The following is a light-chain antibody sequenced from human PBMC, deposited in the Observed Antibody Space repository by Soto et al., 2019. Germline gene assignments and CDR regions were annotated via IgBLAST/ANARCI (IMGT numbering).Light chain of an antibody. CDR1: QSVSSY. CDR3: QQRSNWPQYT. Sequence: EIVLTQSPATLSLSPGERATLSCRASQSVSSYLAWYQQQPGQAPRLLIYDASNRATGIPARFSGSGSGTDFTLPISSLEPEDVAVYYCQQRSNWPQYTFGQGTKLEIK. CDR2: DAS. J-gene: IGKJ2*01. V-gene: IGKV3-11*01.